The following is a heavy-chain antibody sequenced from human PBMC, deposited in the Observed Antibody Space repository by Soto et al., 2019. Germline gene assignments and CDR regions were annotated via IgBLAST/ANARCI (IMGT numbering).Heavy chain of an antibody. CDR3: ATTDVVSTVDDGRDAFDI. Sequence: KLSFTGAGYRFSNYWIGWVRQRTGKGLEWMGVIYPDDSDTRYSPSFQGQVTISADKSISTAYLQWSSLKASDTALYYCATTDVVSTVDDGRDAFDIWGQGTMVTVSS. J-gene: IGHJ3*02. V-gene: IGHV5-51*01. CDR2: IYPDDSDT. CDR1: GYRFSNYW. D-gene: IGHD2-15*01.